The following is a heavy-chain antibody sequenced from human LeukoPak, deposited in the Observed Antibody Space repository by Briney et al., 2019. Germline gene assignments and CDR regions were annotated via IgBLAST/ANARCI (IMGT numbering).Heavy chain of an antibody. J-gene: IGHJ6*03. D-gene: IGHD3-10*01. V-gene: IGHV3-23*01. CDR2: ISDSGEST. Sequence: PGGSLRLSCAASGFTFSSYGMTWVRQAPGKGLEWVSLISDSGESTYYADSVKGRLTISRDNSKNTLYMQMNSLRAEDTAVYYCARDLVWFGEPKGYYNYMDVWGKGTTVTVSS. CDR3: ARDLVWFGEPKGYYNYMDV. CDR1: GFTFSSYG.